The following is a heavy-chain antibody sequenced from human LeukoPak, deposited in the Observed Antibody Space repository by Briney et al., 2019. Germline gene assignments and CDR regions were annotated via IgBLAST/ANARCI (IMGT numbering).Heavy chain of an antibody. CDR1: GFTFSSYG. Sequence: GRSLRLSCAASGFTFSSYGMHWVRQAPGKGLEWVAVIWYDGSNKYYADSVKGRFTISRDNSKNTLYPQMNSLRAEDTAVYYCARDGEAKGFDYWGQGTLVTVSS. CDR2: IWYDGSNK. J-gene: IGHJ4*02. CDR3: ARDGEAKGFDY. V-gene: IGHV3-33*01. D-gene: IGHD3-10*01.